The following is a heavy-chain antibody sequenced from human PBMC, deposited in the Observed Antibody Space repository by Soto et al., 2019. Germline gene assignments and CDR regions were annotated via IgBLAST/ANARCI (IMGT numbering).Heavy chain of an antibody. V-gene: IGHV1-18*01. D-gene: IGHD2-15*01. CDR1: GYTFTSYG. CDR3: ASRLEDIVDLRRYYMDV. CDR2: ISAYNGNT. Sequence: ASVKVSCKASGYTFTSYGISWVRQAPGQGLEWMGWISAYNGNTNYAQKLQGRVTMTTDTSTSTAYMELRSLRSDDTAVYYCASRLEDIVDLRRYYMDVWGKGTTVTVSS. J-gene: IGHJ6*03.